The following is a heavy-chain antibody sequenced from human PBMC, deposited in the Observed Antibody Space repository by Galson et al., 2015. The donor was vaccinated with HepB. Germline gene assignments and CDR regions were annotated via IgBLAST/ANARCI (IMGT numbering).Heavy chain of an antibody. CDR2: ISSSSYT. CDR1: GFTFSDYY. CDR3: ARFYSYSSSWYLGWFDP. V-gene: IGHV3-11*03. D-gene: IGHD6-13*01. Sequence: SLRLSCAASGFTFSDYYMSWIRQAPGKGLEWVSYISSSSYTNYADSVKGRFTISRDNAKNSLYLQMNSLRAEDTAVYYCARFYSYSSSWYLGWFDPWGQGTLVTVSS. J-gene: IGHJ5*02.